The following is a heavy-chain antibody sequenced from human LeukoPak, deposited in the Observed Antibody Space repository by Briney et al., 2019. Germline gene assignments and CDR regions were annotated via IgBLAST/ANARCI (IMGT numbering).Heavy chain of an antibody. CDR2: TNPGGSNT. CDR3: ARSNQADDY. J-gene: IGHJ4*02. CDR1: GFTFSNYW. V-gene: IGHV3-74*01. D-gene: IGHD1-14*01. Sequence: GGSLRLSCAASGFTFSNYWMHWVRQVPGKGLVWVSRTNPGGSNTAYADSVKGRFTISRDNARNTLYLQMDSLRAEDTAVYYCARSNQADDYWGQGTLATVSS.